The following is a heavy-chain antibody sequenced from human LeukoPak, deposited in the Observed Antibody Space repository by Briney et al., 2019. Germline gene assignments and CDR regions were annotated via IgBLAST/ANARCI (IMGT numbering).Heavy chain of an antibody. CDR3: ARALRAYYFDD. CDR1: GFTFSTNS. J-gene: IGHJ4*02. V-gene: IGHV3-48*01. Sequence: GGSLRLSCAASGFTFSTNSMNWVCQAPGKGLEWVSYISSSSSTIYFADSVKGRFTISRDNAKNSLFLQMNSLRAEDTAVHYCARALRAYYFDDWGQGTLVTVSS. CDR2: ISSSSSTI.